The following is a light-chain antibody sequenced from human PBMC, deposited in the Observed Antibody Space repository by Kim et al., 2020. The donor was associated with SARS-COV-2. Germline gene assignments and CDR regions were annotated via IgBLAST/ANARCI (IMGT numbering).Light chain of an antibody. CDR3: CSYAGRNIYV. CDR2: EVH. CDR1: NSDVGKYNS. V-gene: IGLV2-23*02. J-gene: IGLJ1*01. Sequence: QSALTQPASVSASPGQSITISCTGTNSDVGKYNSVSWYQQHPGKAPKVIIFEVHKRPSWVSDRFSGSKSANTASLTISGLQGEDEADYYCCSYAGRNIYVFGTGTKVTVL.